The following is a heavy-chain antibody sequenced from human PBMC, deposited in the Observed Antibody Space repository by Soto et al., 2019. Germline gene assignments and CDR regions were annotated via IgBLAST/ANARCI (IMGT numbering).Heavy chain of an antibody. Sequence: QVQLVQSGAEVKKSGASVKVSCKPSGYSFSDYFIQWVRQAPVQGLEWVAWINPKTAATNYAKKFQGRVSLTWDTSSTTAYMELTRLRPDDTAVYYCARIKWGLNYYIGMDVWGQGTTVIVSS. V-gene: IGHV1-2*02. CDR2: INPKTAAT. D-gene: IGHD3-10*01. CDR3: ARIKWGLNYYIGMDV. J-gene: IGHJ6*02. CDR1: GYSFSDYF.